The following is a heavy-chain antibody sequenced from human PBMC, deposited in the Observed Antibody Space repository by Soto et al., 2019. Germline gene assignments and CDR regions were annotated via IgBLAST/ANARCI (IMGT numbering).Heavy chain of an antibody. CDR1: GDSITSYY. V-gene: IGHV4-59*01. D-gene: IGHD6-13*01. J-gene: IGHJ5*02. CDR3: ARGGAAGAINWFDP. CDR2: IFYIGST. Sequence: SETLSLTCTVSGDSITSYYWSWIRQPPGKGLEWIGYIFYIGSTNYNPSLNSRVTISVDTSSNQISLTLTSLTAADTAVYYCARGGAAGAINWFDPWGQGTLVTAPQ.